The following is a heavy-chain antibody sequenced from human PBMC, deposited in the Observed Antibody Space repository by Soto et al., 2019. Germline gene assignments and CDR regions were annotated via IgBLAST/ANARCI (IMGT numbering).Heavy chain of an antibody. J-gene: IGHJ6*02. Sequence: EVQLVESGGGFVQPGGSLRLSCAASGFTFDSYWMTWVRQAPGKWLEWVAHIKQDGGQTYYVDSVKGRFTISRDNAKTSLYLQMNSLRAEDTSLYFCARGGNGYENWPPYYYYGMDVWGQGTTVTVSS. D-gene: IGHD5-12*01. CDR3: ARGGNGYENWPPYYYYGMDV. CDR2: IKQDGGQT. V-gene: IGHV3-7*01. CDR1: GFTFDSYW.